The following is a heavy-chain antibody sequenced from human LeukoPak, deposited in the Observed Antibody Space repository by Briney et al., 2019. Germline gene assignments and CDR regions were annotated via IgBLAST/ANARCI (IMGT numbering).Heavy chain of an antibody. CDR1: GLTFSNRA. CDR2: ISISGNKI. Sequence: QAGGSLGLACVVSGLTFSNRAMTWVRQAPGKGLEWVSSISISGNKILYADSVKGRFTISRDNSKNTLFLQMNSLQTEDTGVYFCANELRPNDYWGQGTLVTVS. CDR3: ANELRPNDY. J-gene: IGHJ4*02. D-gene: IGHD4-17*01. V-gene: IGHV3-23*01.